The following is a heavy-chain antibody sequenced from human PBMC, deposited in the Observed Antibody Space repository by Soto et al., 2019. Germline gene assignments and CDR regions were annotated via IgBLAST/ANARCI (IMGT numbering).Heavy chain of an antibody. CDR2: ISRGGRS. V-gene: IGHV4-59*01. J-gene: IGHJ5*02. CDR1: GGSIFSDN. CDR3: ARGYWFDP. Sequence: PSETLSLTCTVSGGSIFSDNWTWILQPPGKGLEWIGYISRGGRSSYAPSLKGRVTFSTDTSKNQVSLKLTYVTVAYTAVYYCARGYWFDPWGPGTLVTVSS.